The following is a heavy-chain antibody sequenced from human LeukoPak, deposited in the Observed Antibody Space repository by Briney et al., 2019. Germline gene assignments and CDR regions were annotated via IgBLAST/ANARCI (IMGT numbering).Heavy chain of an antibody. CDR1: GFTFSNAW. CDR3: ARVAVGKGYPFDY. D-gene: IGHD2-15*01. V-gene: IGHV4-4*02. Sequence: GSLRLSCAASGFTFSNAWMSWVRQAPGRGLEWIGSIYYSGSTYYNPSLKSRVTISVDTSKNQFSLKLSSVTAADTAVYYCARVAVGKGYPFDYWGQGTLVTVSS. J-gene: IGHJ4*02. CDR2: IYYSGST.